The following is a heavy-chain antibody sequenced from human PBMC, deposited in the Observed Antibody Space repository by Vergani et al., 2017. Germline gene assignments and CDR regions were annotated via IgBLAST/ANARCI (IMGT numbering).Heavy chain of an antibody. V-gene: IGHV1-18*04. J-gene: IGHJ4*02. D-gene: IGHD6-13*01. CDR2: ISPYNGNT. CDR1: GYTFTSYG. CDR3: ARGPYSSITFDY. Sequence: QVQLVQSGAEVKKPGASVKVSCKACGYTFTSYGISWVRPAPGQGLGWSGWISPYNGNTNYAQELQGRVTMTTDTSTSTAYRERRRLRSDDTAVYYCARGPYSSITFDYWGQGSLVTVCS.